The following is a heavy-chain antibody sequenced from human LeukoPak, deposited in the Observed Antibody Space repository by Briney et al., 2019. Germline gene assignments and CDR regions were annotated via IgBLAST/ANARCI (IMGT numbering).Heavy chain of an antibody. CDR3: ASGIGTPYYYGMDV. V-gene: IGHV3-53*01. Sequence: PGGSLRLSCAASGFTVSSNYMSWVRQAPGKGLEWVSVIYSGGSTYYADSMKGRFTISRDNSKNTLYLQMNGLRAEDTAVYYCASGIGTPYYYGMDVWGQGTTVTVSS. D-gene: IGHD2-15*01. CDR1: GFTVSSNY. CDR2: IYSGGST. J-gene: IGHJ6*02.